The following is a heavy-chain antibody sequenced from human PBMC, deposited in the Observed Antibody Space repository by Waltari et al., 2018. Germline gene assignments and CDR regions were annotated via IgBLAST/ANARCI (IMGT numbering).Heavy chain of an antibody. D-gene: IGHD3-10*01. V-gene: IGHV3-53*01. J-gene: IGHJ4*02. CDR3: ARDSGDYYGSGSRFY. Sequence: EVQLVESGGGLIQPGGSLGLSCAASGFTVSSNYMSWVRQAPGKGLEWVSVIYSGGSTYYADSVKGRFTISRDNSKNTLYLQMNSLRAEDTAVYYCARDSGDYYGSGSRFYWGQGTLVTVSS. CDR1: GFTVSSNY. CDR2: IYSGGST.